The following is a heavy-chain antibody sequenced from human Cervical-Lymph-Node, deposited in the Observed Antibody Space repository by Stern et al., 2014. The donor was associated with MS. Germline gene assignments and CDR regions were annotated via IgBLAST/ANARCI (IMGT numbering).Heavy chain of an antibody. CDR2: IYTSGST. CDR1: GGSISSGSYY. Sequence: QVQLQQSGPGLVKPSQTLSLTCTVSGGSISSGSYYWSWIRQPAGKGLEWIGRIYTSGSTNYKPSLKSRVTISVDTAKKQLSPKRASVTAADTAVYYCARDGGYQFDYWGQGTLVTVSS. CDR3: ARDGGYQFDY. V-gene: IGHV4-61*02. J-gene: IGHJ4*02. D-gene: IGHD5-12*01.